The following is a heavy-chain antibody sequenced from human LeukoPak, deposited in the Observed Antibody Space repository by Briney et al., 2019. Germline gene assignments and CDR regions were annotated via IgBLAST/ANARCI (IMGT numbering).Heavy chain of an antibody. D-gene: IGHD3-16*01. J-gene: IGHJ4*02. CDR1: GYTFTGYY. CDR3: ARPRMEGGLDGY. CDR2: INPNSGGT. Sequence: ASVKVSCKASGYTFTGYYMHWVRQAPGQGLEWMGWINPNSGGTNYAQKFQGRVTVTGDTSISTAYMELSRLRSDDTAVYYCARPRMEGGLDGYWGQGTLVTVSS. V-gene: IGHV1-2*02.